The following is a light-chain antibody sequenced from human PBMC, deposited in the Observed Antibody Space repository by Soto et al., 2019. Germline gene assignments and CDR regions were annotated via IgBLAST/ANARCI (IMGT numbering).Light chain of an antibody. CDR2: AAS. Sequence: DIQMTQSPSSLSASVGDRVTITCRASQSISSYLNWYQQKPGKAPKLLIYAASSLQSGVPSRFSGSASGTDFTLTISSLQPKDFATYYCQQSYSTPLYTFGQGTKLEIK. CDR1: QSISSY. CDR3: QQSYSTPLYT. V-gene: IGKV1-39*01. J-gene: IGKJ2*01.